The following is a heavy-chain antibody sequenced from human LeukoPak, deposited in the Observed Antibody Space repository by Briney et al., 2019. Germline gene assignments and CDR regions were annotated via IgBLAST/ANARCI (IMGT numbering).Heavy chain of an antibody. CDR2: IDPSDSYT. D-gene: IGHD3-9*01. V-gene: IGHV5-10-1*01. CDR3: ARLGYYDILTGPKEPNWFDP. J-gene: IGHJ5*02. CDR1: GYSFTSYW. Sequence: GESLKISCKGSGYSFTSYWISWVRQMPGKGLEWMGRIDPSDSYTNYSPSLQGHVTISADKPISTAYLQWSSLKASDTAMYYCARLGYYDILTGPKEPNWFDPWGQGTLVTVSS.